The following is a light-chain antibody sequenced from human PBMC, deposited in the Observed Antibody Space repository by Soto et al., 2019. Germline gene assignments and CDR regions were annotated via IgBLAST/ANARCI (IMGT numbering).Light chain of an antibody. Sequence: DIQMTQSPSSLSASVGDRVTITCRASQDISNYLAWYQQKPGKVPKLLIYAASTLQSGVPSRFSGSGSVTDFTRTISSLQPEDVATYYCQKCNSAPWTFGQGTKVEI. J-gene: IGKJ1*01. CDR2: AAS. CDR1: QDISNY. V-gene: IGKV1-27*01. CDR3: QKCNSAPWT.